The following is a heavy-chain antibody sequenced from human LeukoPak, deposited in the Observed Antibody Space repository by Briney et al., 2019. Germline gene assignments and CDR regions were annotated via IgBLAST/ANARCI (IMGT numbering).Heavy chain of an antibody. D-gene: IGHD5-18*01. V-gene: IGHV4-59*08. Sequence: SETLSLTCNVSGDSISSYYWSWIRQPPGKGLEWIGYIYYSGGTNYNPSLKSRVTISVDTSKSQFSLKLSSVTAEDTAVYYCARRGTAMVTYGMDVWGQGTTVTVSS. J-gene: IGHJ6*02. CDR2: IYYSGGT. CDR3: ARRGTAMVTYGMDV. CDR1: GDSISSYY.